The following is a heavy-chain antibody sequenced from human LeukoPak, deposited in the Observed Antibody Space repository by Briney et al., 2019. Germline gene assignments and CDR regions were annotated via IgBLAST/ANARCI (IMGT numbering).Heavy chain of an antibody. J-gene: IGHJ4*02. CDR1: GFTFDDYA. V-gene: IGHV3-9*01. CDR3: AKDLPTFGVVTTPDY. CDR2: ISWNNGSI. Sequence: PGRSLRLSCAASGFTFDDYAMHWVRQAPGKGLEWVSGISWNNGSIGYADSVKGRFTISRDNAKNSLYLQMNSLRAEDTALYYCAKDLPTFGVVTTPDYWGQGTLVTVSS. D-gene: IGHD3-3*01.